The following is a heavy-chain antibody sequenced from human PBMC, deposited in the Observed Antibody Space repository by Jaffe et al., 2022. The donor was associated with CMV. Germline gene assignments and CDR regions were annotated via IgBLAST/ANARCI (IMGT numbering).Heavy chain of an antibody. Sequence: QVQLVQSGAEVKKPGASVKVSCKASGYTFTSYYMHWVRQAPGQGLEWVGMINPAAGTTSYAQRYQGRVTMTRDTSTSTVYMELSSLRSEDTAVHYCARGPYYYMDVWGKGTTVTVSS. CDR1: GYTFTSYY. CDR2: INPAAGTT. J-gene: IGHJ6*03. CDR3: ARGPYYYMDV. V-gene: IGHV1-46*01.